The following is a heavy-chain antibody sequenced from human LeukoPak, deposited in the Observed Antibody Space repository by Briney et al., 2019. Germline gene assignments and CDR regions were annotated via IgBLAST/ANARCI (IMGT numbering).Heavy chain of an antibody. CDR1: GGSISSSNW. Sequence: SETLSLTCAVSGGSISSSNWWSWVRQPPGKGLEWIGEIYHSGSTNYNPSLKSRVTISVDKSKNQFSLKLSSVAAADTAVYYCARGGRELLWWFDPWGQGTLVTVSS. V-gene: IGHV4-4*02. CDR2: IYHSGST. CDR3: ARGGRELLWWFDP. D-gene: IGHD1-26*01. J-gene: IGHJ5*02.